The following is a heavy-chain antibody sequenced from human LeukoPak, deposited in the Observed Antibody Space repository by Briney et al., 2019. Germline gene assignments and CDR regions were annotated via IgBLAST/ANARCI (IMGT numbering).Heavy chain of an antibody. J-gene: IGHJ3*02. Sequence: GRSLRLSCAASGFTFDDYAMHWVRQAPGKGLEWVSGISWNSGSIGYADSVKGRFTISRDNTKNSLYLQTNSLRAEGMAFYYCAKDGSSGWDDAFDIWGQGTMVTVSS. D-gene: IGHD6-19*01. CDR2: ISWNSGSI. CDR3: AKDGSSGWDDAFDI. CDR1: GFTFDDYA. V-gene: IGHV3-9*03.